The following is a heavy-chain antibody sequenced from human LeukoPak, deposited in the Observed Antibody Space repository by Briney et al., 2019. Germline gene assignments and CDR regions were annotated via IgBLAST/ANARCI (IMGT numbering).Heavy chain of an antibody. CDR2: ISSSGSPI. V-gene: IGHV3-48*03. CDR1: GFIFSSYE. J-gene: IGHJ6*03. Sequence: GGPLRPSCAASGFIFSSYEMNWVRQAPGKGLEWVSYISSSGSPIYYADSVKGRFSISRDNAKNSLYVQMNSLRAEDTAVYYCARGVPGYCSGTSCYKDYYYMDVWGKGTTVTVSS. CDR3: ARGVPGYCSGTSCYKDYYYMDV. D-gene: IGHD2-2*02.